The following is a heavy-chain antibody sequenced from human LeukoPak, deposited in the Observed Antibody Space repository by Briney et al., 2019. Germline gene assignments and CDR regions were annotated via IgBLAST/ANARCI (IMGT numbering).Heavy chain of an antibody. CDR1: GFTFSTFA. Sequence: GGSLRLSCAASGFTFSTFAMIWVRQPPGKGLEWVSSIFPSGGEIHCADSVRGRFTISRDNSKSTLSLQMNSLRAEDTALYYCARERYYDSSGYYYLDVWGKGTTVTVSS. D-gene: IGHD3-22*01. J-gene: IGHJ6*03. V-gene: IGHV3-23*01. CDR3: ARERYYDSSGYYYLDV. CDR2: IFPSGGEI.